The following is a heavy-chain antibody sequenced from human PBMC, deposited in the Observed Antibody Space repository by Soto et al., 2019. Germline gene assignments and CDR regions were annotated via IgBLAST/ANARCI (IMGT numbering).Heavy chain of an antibody. Sequence: GGSLRLSCAASGFTFRDYYMNWIRQAPGKGLEWVSYISSSGSYTDYTDSVRGRFTISRDNAKSSLYLQMNSLRAEDTAVYYCARDPTLNQYYYYGMDVWGQRTTVTVSS. CDR3: ARDPTLNQYYYYGMDV. V-gene: IGHV3-11*06. CDR1: GFTFRDYY. CDR2: ISSSGSYT. J-gene: IGHJ6*02.